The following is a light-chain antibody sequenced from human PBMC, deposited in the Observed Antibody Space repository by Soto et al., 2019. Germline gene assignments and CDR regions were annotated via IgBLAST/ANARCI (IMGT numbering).Light chain of an antibody. CDR3: QHYGSSPSWT. J-gene: IGKJ1*01. Sequence: EIVMTQSPATLSVSPGERATLSCRASQSISSNLAWYQQKPGQAPTLLIYGASSTATGIPDRFSGSGSGTDFTLTINRLEPEDFAVYYCQHYGSSPSWTFGQGTKVDI. CDR2: GAS. V-gene: IGKV3-20*01. CDR1: QSISSN.